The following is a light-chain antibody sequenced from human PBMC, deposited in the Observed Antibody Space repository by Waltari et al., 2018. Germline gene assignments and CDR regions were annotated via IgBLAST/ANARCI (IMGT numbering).Light chain of an antibody. J-gene: IGKJ4*01. Sequence: IVLTQSPATLSLSPGERATLSCRASESVSRYLAWYQQKPGQAPRLLVYEASNMATGIPARFSGSGSGTDFTLTISSLEPEDFAVYYCQHRSDWPLTFGGGTKVEIK. CDR3: QHRSDWPLT. V-gene: IGKV3-11*01. CDR1: ESVSRY. CDR2: EAS.